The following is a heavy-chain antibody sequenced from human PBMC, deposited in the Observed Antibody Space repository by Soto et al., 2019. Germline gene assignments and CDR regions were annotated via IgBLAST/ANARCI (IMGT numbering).Heavy chain of an antibody. Sequence: QVQLVQSGAEVKKPGSSVTVSCKASGGTFSSYTISWVRQVPGQGLEWMGGIIPIFGTANYAQKFQGRVTIXXDXSXXTAYMELSSLRAEDTAVYYCARGNHRWLQLWYFDLWGRGTLVTVSS. CDR1: GGTFSSYT. D-gene: IGHD5-12*01. J-gene: IGHJ2*01. V-gene: IGHV1-69*12. CDR3: ARGNHRWLQLWYFDL. CDR2: IIPIFGTA.